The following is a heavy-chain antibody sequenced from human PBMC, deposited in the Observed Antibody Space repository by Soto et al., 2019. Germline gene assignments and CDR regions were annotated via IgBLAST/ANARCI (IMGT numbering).Heavy chain of an antibody. V-gene: IGHV3-23*01. Sequence: EVQLLESGGGLVQPGGSLRLSCAASGFSFSSYDMSWVRQAPGKGPEWVATILAVDGITDYADAVRGRFTISRDNSKNMLHLQMNGLRAEDTAVYYCAKWAGTYGDYARYFHYWGQGTLVTVSS. D-gene: IGHD4-17*01. CDR1: GFSFSSYD. J-gene: IGHJ1*01. CDR2: ILAVDGIT. CDR3: AKWAGTYGDYARYFHY.